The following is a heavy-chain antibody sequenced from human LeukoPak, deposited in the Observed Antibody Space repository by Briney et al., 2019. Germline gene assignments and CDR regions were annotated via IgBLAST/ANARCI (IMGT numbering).Heavy chain of an antibody. CDR2: INPSGGST. V-gene: IGHV1-46*01. J-gene: IGHJ4*02. CDR3: ARDPRRIPMVRGVLDS. D-gene: IGHD3-10*01. Sequence: GASVKVSCKASGYTLTSYYIHWVRQAPGQGLEWMGIINPSGGSTSYAQKFQGRVTMTRDMSTSTVYMELSSLRSEDTAVYYCARDPRRIPMVRGVLDSWGQGTLVTVSS. CDR1: GYTLTSYY.